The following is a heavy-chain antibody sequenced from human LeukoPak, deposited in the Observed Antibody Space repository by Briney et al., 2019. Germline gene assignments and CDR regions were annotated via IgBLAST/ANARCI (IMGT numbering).Heavy chain of an antibody. CDR3: AELGITMIGGD. CDR2: ISSRGNVI. V-gene: IGHV3-11*04. J-gene: IGHJ6*04. CDR1: GFTFSDYY. D-gene: IGHD3-10*02. Sequence: PGGSLRLSCAASGFTFSDYYMSWIRQAPGKGLEWISYISSRGNVIYYADSWKGRFTISRDNAKNALYLQINSLRAEDTAVSYCAELGITMIGGDWGKGTMVTISS.